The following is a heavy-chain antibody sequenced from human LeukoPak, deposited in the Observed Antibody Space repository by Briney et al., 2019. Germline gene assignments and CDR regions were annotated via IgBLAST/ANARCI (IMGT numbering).Heavy chain of an antibody. V-gene: IGHV3-23*01. Sequence: GGSLRLSCAASGFTFSNYAMSWVRQAPGKGLEWVSAISGSGVTTYSADSVKGRFTISRDNPKNTLYLQLNSLRAEDTAVYYCAKDQLTTVTTSFDYWGQGTLVTVSS. J-gene: IGHJ4*02. D-gene: IGHD4-11*01. CDR3: AKDQLTTVTTSFDY. CDR1: GFTFSNYA. CDR2: ISGSGVTT.